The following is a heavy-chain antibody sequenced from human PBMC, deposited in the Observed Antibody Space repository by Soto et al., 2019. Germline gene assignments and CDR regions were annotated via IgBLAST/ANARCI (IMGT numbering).Heavy chain of an antibody. Sequence: RVSVKVSCKASGYTFTSYGISWVRQAPGQGLEWMGRISAYNGNTNYAQKLQGRVTMTTDTSTSTAYMELRSLRSDDTAVYYCARFFMFYDSSGFNNWFDPWGQGTLVTVSS. CDR1: GYTFTSYG. CDR2: ISAYNGNT. V-gene: IGHV1-18*01. J-gene: IGHJ5*02. D-gene: IGHD3-22*01. CDR3: ARFFMFYDSSGFNNWFDP.